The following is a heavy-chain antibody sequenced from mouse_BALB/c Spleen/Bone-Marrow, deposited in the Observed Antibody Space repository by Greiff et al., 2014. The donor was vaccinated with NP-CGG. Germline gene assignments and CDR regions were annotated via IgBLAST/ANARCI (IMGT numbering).Heavy chain of an antibody. CDR1: GDSITRGY. Sequence: VQLKQSGPSLVKPSQTLSLTCSVTGDSITRGYWNWIRKFPGNKLEYMGYITYSANTYYNPSLKSRLSITRDTSKNQYYLQLSSVTTEDTATYYCATGYYFDYWGQGTTLTVSS. CDR2: ITYSANT. V-gene: IGHV3-8*02. D-gene: IGHD4-1*01. CDR3: ATGYYFDY. J-gene: IGHJ2*01.